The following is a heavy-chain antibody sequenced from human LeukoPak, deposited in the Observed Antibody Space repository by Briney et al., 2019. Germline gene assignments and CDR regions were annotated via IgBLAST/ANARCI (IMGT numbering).Heavy chain of an antibody. CDR3: ARGPVGAAFDY. CDR2: ISYDGSNK. Sequence: GGSLRLSCAASGFTFSSYAMHWVRQAPGKGLEWVAVISYDGSNKYYADSVKGRFTISRDNSKNTLYLQMNSLRAEDTAVYYCARGPVGAAFDYWGQGTLVTVSS. CDR1: GFTFSSYA. V-gene: IGHV3-30-3*01. J-gene: IGHJ4*02. D-gene: IGHD2-15*01.